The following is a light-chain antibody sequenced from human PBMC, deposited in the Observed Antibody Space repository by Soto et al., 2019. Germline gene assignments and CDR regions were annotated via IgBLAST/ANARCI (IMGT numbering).Light chain of an antibody. J-gene: IGKJ5*01. CDR3: QQSYSIPAT. V-gene: IGKV1-39*01. Sequence: DIQMTQSPSSLSASVGDRVTITCRASQTISNNLNWYQQKPGKAPKLLIYSASSLQSTVPLRFSGSGSGTDFTLTISSLQFEDFATYYCQQSYSIPATFGQGTRLEIK. CDR2: SAS. CDR1: QTISNN.